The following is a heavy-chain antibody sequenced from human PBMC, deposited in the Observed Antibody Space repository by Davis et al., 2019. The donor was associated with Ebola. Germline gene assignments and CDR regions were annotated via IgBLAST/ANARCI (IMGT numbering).Heavy chain of an antibody. CDR2: IGTENHDI. V-gene: IGHV3-21*01. Sequence: PGGSLRLSCAASGFTFSAHSMHWVRQAPGKGPEWVSSIGTENHDIYYAESVKGRFIISRDNAEKSLYLHMSSLRAEDTAVYYCAKASNMIYCRDGLCYSWFDPWGQGTVVTVSS. CDR1: GFTFSAHS. J-gene: IGHJ5*02. CDR3: AKASNMIYCRDGLCYSWFDP. D-gene: IGHD2-8*01.